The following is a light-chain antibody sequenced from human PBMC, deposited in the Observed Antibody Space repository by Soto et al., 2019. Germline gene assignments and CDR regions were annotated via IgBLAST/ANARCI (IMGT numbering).Light chain of an antibody. CDR3: CSYAGSSTYWV. CDR1: SSDVGSYNL. Sequence: QSALTQPASVSGSPGQSITISCPGTSSDVGSYNLVSWYQQHPGKAPKLMIYEVSKRPSGVSNRFSGSKSGNTASLTISGLQAEDEADYYCCSYAGSSTYWVFGGGTKVTVL. J-gene: IGLJ3*02. V-gene: IGLV2-23*02. CDR2: EVS.